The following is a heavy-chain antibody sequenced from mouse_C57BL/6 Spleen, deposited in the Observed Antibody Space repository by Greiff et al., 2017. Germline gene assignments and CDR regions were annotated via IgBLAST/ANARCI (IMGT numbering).Heavy chain of an antibody. J-gene: IGHJ2*01. CDR3: ARPYCNYFDY. D-gene: IGHD5-1-1*01. CDR2: ISGGGGNT. V-gene: IGHV5-9*01. Sequence: EVMLVESGGGLVKPGGSLKLSCAASGFTFSSYPMSWVRQTPEKRLEWVATISGGGGNTYYPDSVKGRFTISRDNAKNTLYLQMSSLRSEDTALYYCARPYCNYFDYWGQGTTLTVSS. CDR1: GFTFSSYP.